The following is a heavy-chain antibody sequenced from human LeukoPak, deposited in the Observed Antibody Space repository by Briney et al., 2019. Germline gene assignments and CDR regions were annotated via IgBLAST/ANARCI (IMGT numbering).Heavy chain of an antibody. CDR2: IDSGGRT. D-gene: IGHD1-26*01. J-gene: IGHJ5*02. CDR3: AKEEARWEWFDP. Sequence: GGSLRLSCAASGFTVNSNDMSWVRQAPGKGLEWVSVIDSGGRTFYADSVKGRFTISRDNSKNTLDLQMNSLRVEDTAVYYCAKEEARWEWFDPWGQGTLVTVSS. CDR1: GFTVNSND. V-gene: IGHV3-66*01.